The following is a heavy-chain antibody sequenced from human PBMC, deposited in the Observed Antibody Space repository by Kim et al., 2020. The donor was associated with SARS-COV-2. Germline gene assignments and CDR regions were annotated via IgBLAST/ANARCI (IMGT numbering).Heavy chain of an antibody. V-gene: IGHV1-2*02. CDR2: VAPYNGDT. D-gene: IGHD1-7*01. Sequence: ASVKVSCKASGYTFTSYYIHWVRQAPGQGLEWMVWVAPYNGDTKYAQKFQGRVTMTRDTSIRTAFMDLSSLRSDDSAVYFCARGAGTGTARRFDYWGQGTLVTVSS. J-gene: IGHJ4*02. CDR3: ARGAGTGTARRFDY. CDR1: GYTFTSYY.